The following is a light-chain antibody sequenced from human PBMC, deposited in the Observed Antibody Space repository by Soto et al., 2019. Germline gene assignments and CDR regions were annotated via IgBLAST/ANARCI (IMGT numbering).Light chain of an antibody. CDR1: SSDVGAYNY. V-gene: IGLV2-8*01. CDR2: EVS. Sequence: SALTQPPSASGSPGQSGTISCTRTSSDVGAYNYVSWYQQLPGKAPKLIIYEVSKRPSGVPDRFSGSKSGNTASLTVSGLQAEDEADYYCTSYAGTYSFFYVFGTGTKVTVL. J-gene: IGLJ1*01. CDR3: TSYAGTYSFFYV.